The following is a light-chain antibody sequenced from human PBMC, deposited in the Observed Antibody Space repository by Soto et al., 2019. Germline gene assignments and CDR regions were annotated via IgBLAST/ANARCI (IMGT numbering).Light chain of an antibody. CDR2: RTS. CDR3: QNYGNSLWT. CDR1: ESVSSSF. J-gene: IGKJ1*01. V-gene: IGKV3-20*01. Sequence: EVVLTQSPGTLSLSPGERATLSCRASESVSSSFLTWYQQKPGQAPRLLIYRTSNRVTGIPDRFSGSGSGTDFTLTISRLEPEDFAVYFCQNYGNSLWTFGQGTKVDIK.